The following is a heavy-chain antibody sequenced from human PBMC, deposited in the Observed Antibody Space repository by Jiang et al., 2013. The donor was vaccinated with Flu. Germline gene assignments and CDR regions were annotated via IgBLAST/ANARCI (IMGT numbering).Heavy chain of an antibody. J-gene: IGHJ4*02. V-gene: IGHV7-4-1*01. CDR3: GRERLGHWIDY. D-gene: IGHD1-1*01. CDR1: GYSFSNYA. CDR2: INTNTGNP. Sequence: QSGSELKKPGTSVKVSCKTSGYSFSNYAMNWVRQAPGQRLEWMGWINTNTGNPTYGQAFTGRFVFSLDTSVSTTYLHIDNLKAEDTAIYFCGRERLGHWIDYWGQGTLVTVSS.